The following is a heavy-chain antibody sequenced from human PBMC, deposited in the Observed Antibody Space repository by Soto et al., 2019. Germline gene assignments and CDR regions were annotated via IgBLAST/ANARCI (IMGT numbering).Heavy chain of an antibody. J-gene: IGHJ4*02. CDR3: ARDSRGGAARRPTFYY. Sequence: GGSLRLSCVGSGFTFSSFEMNWVRRTPGKGLEWLSYIGRSGETIYYADSVKGRFTICRDNAKSSLFLQMNGLRDEDTGIYYCARDSRGGAARRPTFYYWGRGTLVTVSS. V-gene: IGHV3-48*03. D-gene: IGHD6-6*01. CDR2: IGRSGETI. CDR1: GFTFSSFE.